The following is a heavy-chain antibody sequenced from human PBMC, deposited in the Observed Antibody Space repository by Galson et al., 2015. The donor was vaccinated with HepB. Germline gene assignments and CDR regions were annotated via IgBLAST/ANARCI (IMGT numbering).Heavy chain of an antibody. CDR3: ASTLGQLLLGYYGMDA. CDR1: GYSFTSYW. J-gene: IGHJ6*02. D-gene: IGHD2-15*01. V-gene: IGHV5-10-1*01. Sequence: QSGAEVKKPGESLRISCKGSGYSFTSYWISWVRQMPGKGLEWMGRIDPSDSYTNYSPSFQGHVTISADKSISTAYLQWSSLKASDTAMYYCASTLGQLLLGYYGMDAWGQGTTVTVSS. CDR2: IDPSDSYT.